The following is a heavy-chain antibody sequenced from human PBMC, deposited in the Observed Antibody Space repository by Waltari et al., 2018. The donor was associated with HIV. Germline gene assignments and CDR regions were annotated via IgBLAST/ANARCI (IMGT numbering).Heavy chain of an antibody. Sequence: QVQLQESGPGLVKPSETLSLTCNVSRGSLTRHYWNWPRQKPGKGLEWIGFVYYSGTTVYSPSLESRVTISVAPSRNQFSLRLRSATAADTATYYCARGNCAIGSCFAVAFPFDIWGPGTTVSVSS. CDR2: VYYSGTT. CDR3: ARGNCAIGSCFAVAFPFDI. D-gene: IGHD2-8*01. CDR1: RGSLTRHY. J-gene: IGHJ3*02. V-gene: IGHV4-59*11.